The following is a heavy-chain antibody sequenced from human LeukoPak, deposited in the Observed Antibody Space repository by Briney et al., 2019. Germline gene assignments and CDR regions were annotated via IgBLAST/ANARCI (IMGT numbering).Heavy chain of an antibody. D-gene: IGHD1-26*01. V-gene: IGHV1-18*01. CDR1: GYTFSNFG. CDR2: ISGNNDNP. J-gene: IGHJ4*02. Sequence: ASVKVSCKTSGYTFSNFGINWVRQTPGQGLEWMGWISGNNDNPNYGQKFQGRFTVTTDSSTSTAYMELRNLTFDDTAVYYCARDGTSADDYWGQGTLVTVSS. CDR3: ARDGTSADDY.